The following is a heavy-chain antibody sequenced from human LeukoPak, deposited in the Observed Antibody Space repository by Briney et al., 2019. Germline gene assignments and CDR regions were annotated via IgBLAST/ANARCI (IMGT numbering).Heavy chain of an antibody. CDR1: GFTFSSYG. J-gene: IGHJ4*02. CDR2: IRYDGSNK. CDR3: AKDSKLRYFDWLGVVTATPLIDY. Sequence: PGGSLRLSCAASGFTFSSYGMHWVRQAPGKGLEWVAFIRYDGSNKYYADSVKGRFTISRDNSKNTLYLQMNSLRAEDTAVYYCAKDSKLRYFDWLGVVTATPLIDYWGQGTLVTVSS. D-gene: IGHD3-9*01. V-gene: IGHV3-30*02.